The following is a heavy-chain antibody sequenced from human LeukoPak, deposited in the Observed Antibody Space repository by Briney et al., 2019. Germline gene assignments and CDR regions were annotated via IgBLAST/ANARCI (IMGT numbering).Heavy chain of an antibody. D-gene: IGHD6-13*01. J-gene: IGHJ4*02. Sequence: SGTLSLTCTVSGGSISRSNWRSWVRQSPGKGLEWIGEIYDNESTNYKSSLKSRVTISVDKSKNQFFLNLSSVTAADTAVYYCASPRAERSTWYAVDYWGQGILVTVSS. CDR2: IYDNEST. CDR3: ASPRAERSTWYAVDY. CDR1: GGSISRSNW. V-gene: IGHV4-4*02.